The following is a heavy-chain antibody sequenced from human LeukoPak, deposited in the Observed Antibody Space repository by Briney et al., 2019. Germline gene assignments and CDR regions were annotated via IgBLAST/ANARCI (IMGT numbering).Heavy chain of an antibody. CDR1: GFTFSGSA. CDR3: AKGYDFWSGGIDF. CDR2: ISGSGGST. Sequence: GGSLRLSCAASGFTFSGSAMSWVRQAPGKGLEWVSAISGSGGSTFYPDSVKGRFTISRDNSKNTLYLQMNSLRAEGTAVYYCAKGYDFWSGGIDFWGQGTLVTVSS. J-gene: IGHJ4*02. V-gene: IGHV3-23*01. D-gene: IGHD3-3*01.